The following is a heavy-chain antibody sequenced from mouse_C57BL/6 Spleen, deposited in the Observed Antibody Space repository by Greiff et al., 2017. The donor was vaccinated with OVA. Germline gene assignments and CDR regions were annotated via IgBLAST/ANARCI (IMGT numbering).Heavy chain of an antibody. D-gene: IGHD1-1*01. J-gene: IGHJ2*01. Sequence: EVQLVESGPGLVKPSQSLSLTCSVTGYSITSGYYWNWIRQFPGNKLEWMGYISYDGSNNYNPSLKNRISITRDTSKNQFFLKLDSVTTEDTATYYCARDYYGKEDWGQGTTLTVSS. CDR1: GYSITSGYY. CDR2: ISYDGSN. CDR3: ARDYYGKED. V-gene: IGHV3-6*01.